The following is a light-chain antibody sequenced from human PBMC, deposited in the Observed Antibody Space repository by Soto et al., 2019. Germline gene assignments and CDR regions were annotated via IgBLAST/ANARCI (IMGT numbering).Light chain of an antibody. CDR3: LQDYSYPWT. J-gene: IGKJ1*01. CDR1: QGIRND. Sequence: AIQMTQSPSSLSASVGDRVTITCRASQGIRNDLGWYQQKPGKAPKVLIYAASSLQSGVPSRFSGSGSGADFTLTISSLQPEDVGNYYCLQDYSYPWTFGQGTKVEIK. V-gene: IGKV1-6*01. CDR2: AAS.